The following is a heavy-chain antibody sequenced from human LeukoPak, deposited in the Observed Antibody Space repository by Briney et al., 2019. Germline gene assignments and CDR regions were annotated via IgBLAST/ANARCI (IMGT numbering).Heavy chain of an antibody. CDR3: ARLEKKSYYYMDV. V-gene: IGHV3-53*01. D-gene: IGHD1-1*01. CDR2: FYSSGST. CDR1: GFTFNDYY. J-gene: IGHJ6*03. Sequence: GGSLRLSCAASGFTFNDYYMSWIRQAPGKGLEWVSVFYSSGSTYYADSVKGRFTISRDNSENTLFLQMNTPRAEDTAVYYCARLEKKSYYYMDVWGKGTTVTVSS.